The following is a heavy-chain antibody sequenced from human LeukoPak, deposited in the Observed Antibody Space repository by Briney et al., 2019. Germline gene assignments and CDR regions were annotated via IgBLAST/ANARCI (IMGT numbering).Heavy chain of an antibody. CDR1: GYTFTGYY. V-gene: IGHV1-69*13. D-gene: IGHD3-22*01. Sequence: SVKVSCKASGYTFTGYYMHWVRQAPGQGLEWMGGIIPIFGTANYAQKFQGRVTITADESTSTAYMELSSLRSEDTAVYYCARDQSDYYDSSGYYAMGYWGQGTLVTVSS. CDR2: IIPIFGTA. J-gene: IGHJ4*02. CDR3: ARDQSDYYDSSGYYAMGY.